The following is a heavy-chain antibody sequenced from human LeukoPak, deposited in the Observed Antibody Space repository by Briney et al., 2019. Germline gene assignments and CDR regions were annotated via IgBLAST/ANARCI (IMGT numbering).Heavy chain of an antibody. V-gene: IGHV1-69*06. CDR2: IIPIFGTA. CDR1: GGTFSSYA. CDR3: ARDLSQFGDWFDP. D-gene: IGHD3-16*01. Sequence: PVKVSCKASGGTFSSYAISWVRQAPGQGLEWMGGIIPIFGTANYAQKFRGRVTITADKSTRTAYMELSSLRSEDTAVYYCARDLSQFGDWFDPWGQGTLVTVSS. J-gene: IGHJ5*02.